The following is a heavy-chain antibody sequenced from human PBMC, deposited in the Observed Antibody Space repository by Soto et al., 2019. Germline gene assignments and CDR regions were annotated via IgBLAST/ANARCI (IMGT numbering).Heavy chain of an antibody. J-gene: IGHJ4*02. CDR1: GISVTNVW. V-gene: IGHV3-15*01. CDR3: ATDGGVVPQWLYFHS. D-gene: IGHD6-19*01. CDR2: IKSKGYGGTT. Sequence: GGSLRLSCAASGISVTNVWMSWFRQSPWKWLEWVGRIKSKGYGGTTDYAAPVKGRFTISRDDSKNTLYLQMNSLKTEDTAVYYCATDGGVVPQWLYFHSWGQGALVTVSS.